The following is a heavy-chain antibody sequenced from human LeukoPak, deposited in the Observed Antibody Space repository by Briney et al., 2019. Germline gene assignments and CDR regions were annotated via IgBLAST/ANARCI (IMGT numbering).Heavy chain of an antibody. CDR3: AREGIVVVVAAANWFDP. D-gene: IGHD2-15*01. CDR2: IIPILGIA. J-gene: IGHJ5*02. Sequence: SVKVSCKASGGTSSSYTISWVRQAPGQGLEWMGRIIPILGIANYAQKFQGRVTITADKSTSTAYMELSSLRSEDTAVYYCAREGIVVVVAAANWFDPWGQGTLVTVSS. V-gene: IGHV1-69*04. CDR1: GGTSSSYT.